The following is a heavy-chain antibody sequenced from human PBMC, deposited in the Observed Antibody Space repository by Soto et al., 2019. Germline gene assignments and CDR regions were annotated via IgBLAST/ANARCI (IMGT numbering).Heavy chain of an antibody. CDR3: ARGSSSWYGYFDY. V-gene: IGHV1-46*01. D-gene: IGHD6-13*01. CDR1: GYTFTSYD. J-gene: IGHJ4*02. Sequence: ASVQVSCKASGYTFTSYDMHWVRQAPGQGLEWMGIINPSGGSTSYAQKFQGRVTMTRDTSTSTVYMELSSLRSEDTAVYYCARGSSSWYGYFDYWGQGTLVTVS. CDR2: INPSGGST.